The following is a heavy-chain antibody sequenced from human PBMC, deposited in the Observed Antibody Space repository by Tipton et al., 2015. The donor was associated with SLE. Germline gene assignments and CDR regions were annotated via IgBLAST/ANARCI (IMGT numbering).Heavy chain of an antibody. V-gene: IGHV4-39*07. D-gene: IGHD3-3*01. CDR2: VFNDGNT. CDR3: ARARSEDAFWREYVNYYYYMDV. Sequence: TLSLTCTVSGGPISRSNSYWGWIRQPPGKGLEWIGSVFNDGNTYDNPSLKSRVTISVDTSKNQFSLKLMSLTAADTAVYYCARARSEDAFWREYVNYYYYMDVWGRGTTVTVSS. J-gene: IGHJ6*03. CDR1: GGPISRSNSY.